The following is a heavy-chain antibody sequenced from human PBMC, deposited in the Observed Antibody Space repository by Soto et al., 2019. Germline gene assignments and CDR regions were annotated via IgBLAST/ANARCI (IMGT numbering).Heavy chain of an antibody. J-gene: IGHJ6*03. V-gene: IGHV3-48*01. CDR3: ARDRGSGSYYSSVYMDV. CDR2: ISSSSSTI. Sequence: GGSLRLSCAASGFTFSSYSMNWVRQAPGKGLEWVSYISSSSSTIYYADSVKGRFTISRDNAKNSLYLQMNSLRAEDTAVYYCARDRGSGSYYSSVYMDVWGKGTTVTVSS. CDR1: GFTFSSYS. D-gene: IGHD3-10*01.